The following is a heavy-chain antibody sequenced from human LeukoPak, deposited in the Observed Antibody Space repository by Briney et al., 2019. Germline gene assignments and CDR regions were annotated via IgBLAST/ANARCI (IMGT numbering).Heavy chain of an antibody. D-gene: IGHD1-14*01. V-gene: IGHV3-30*01. CDR3: ARDPELPGTFDY. Sequence: PGRSLRLSCAASGFTFSSYAMHWVRQAPGKGLEWVAVISYDGSNKYYADSVKGRFTISRDNSKNTLYLQMNSLRAEDTAVYYCARDPELPGTFDYWGQGTLVTVSS. CDR2: ISYDGSNK. J-gene: IGHJ4*02. CDR1: GFTFSSYA.